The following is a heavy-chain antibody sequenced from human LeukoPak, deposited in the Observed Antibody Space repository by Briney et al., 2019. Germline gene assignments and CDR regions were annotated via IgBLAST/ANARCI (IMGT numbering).Heavy chain of an antibody. J-gene: IGHJ4*02. Sequence: GRSLGLSCVASGFTFSSHGMHWVRQAPGKGLEWVAVIWYDGSHRYYPDSVKGRFTISRDNSKNTLFLQMDSLRVDDTAVYYCVRDNAAADGALDYWGQGSLVTVSS. D-gene: IGHD5-24*01. CDR2: IWYDGSHR. CDR1: GFTFSSHG. CDR3: VRDNAAADGALDY. V-gene: IGHV3-33*01.